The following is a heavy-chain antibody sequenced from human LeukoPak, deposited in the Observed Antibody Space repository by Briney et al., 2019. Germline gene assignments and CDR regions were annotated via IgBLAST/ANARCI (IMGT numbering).Heavy chain of an antibody. CDR3: ARAPHYSNYGPYYYGMDV. CDR1: GFSFSDYY. V-gene: IGHV3-11*06. CDR2: ISSSSSYT. J-gene: IGHJ6*02. Sequence: GGSLRLSCAASGFSFSDYYMSWIRPAPGGGLGWVSYISSSSSYTNYADSVKGRFTISRDNAKNSLYLQMNSLRAEDTAVYYCARAPHYSNYGPYYYGMDVWGQGTTVTVSS. D-gene: IGHD4-11*01.